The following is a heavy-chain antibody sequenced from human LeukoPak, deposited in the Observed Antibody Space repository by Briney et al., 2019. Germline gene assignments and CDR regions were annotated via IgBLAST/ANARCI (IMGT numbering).Heavy chain of an antibody. Sequence: GSSVKVSCKASGGTFSSYAISWVRQAPGQGLEWMGGIIPIFGTANYAQKFQGRVTITADESTSTAYMKLSSLRSEDTAVYYCARVERAWIDSSGYSNWFDPWGQGTLVTVSS. D-gene: IGHD3-22*01. V-gene: IGHV1-69*01. CDR3: ARVERAWIDSSGYSNWFDP. CDR2: IIPIFGTA. CDR1: GGTFSSYA. J-gene: IGHJ5*02.